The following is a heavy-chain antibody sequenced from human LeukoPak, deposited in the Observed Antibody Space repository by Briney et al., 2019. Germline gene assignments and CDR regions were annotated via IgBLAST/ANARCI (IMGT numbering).Heavy chain of an antibody. CDR3: ARERREQLLPPYTRLVTYFDY. D-gene: IGHD1-26*01. CDR1: GYTFTSYG. J-gene: IGHJ4*02. Sequence: ASVKVSCKASGYTFTSYGISWVRQAPGQGLEWMGWISAYNGNTNYAQRFQGRVTMTRDTSISTAYMELSRLRSDDTAVYYCARERREQLLPPYTRLVTYFDYWGQGTLVTVSS. CDR2: ISAYNGNT. V-gene: IGHV1-18*01.